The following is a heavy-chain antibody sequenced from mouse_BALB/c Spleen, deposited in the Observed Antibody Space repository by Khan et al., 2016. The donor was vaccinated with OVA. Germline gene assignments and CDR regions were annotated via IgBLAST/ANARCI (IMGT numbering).Heavy chain of an antibody. D-gene: IGHD2-3*01. J-gene: IGHJ4*01. V-gene: IGHV8-12*01. CDR3: AHSPWLLHDAVDY. Sequence: QVQLKQSGPGILQPSQTLSLTCSFSGFSLSSSGMGVNWIRQPSGKGLEWLAPIYWDDDKRYNPSLKSRLTISKDTSRNQVFLNITSVDTVDTATSDCAHSPWLLHDAVDYWGQGTSVTVSS. CDR1: GFSLSSSGMG. CDR2: IYWDDDK.